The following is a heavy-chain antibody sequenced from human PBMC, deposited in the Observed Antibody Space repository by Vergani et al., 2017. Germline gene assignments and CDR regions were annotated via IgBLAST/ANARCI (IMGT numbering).Heavy chain of an antibody. Sequence: QLQLQESGPGLVKPSETLSLTCTVSGGSISSSSYYWSWIRQPPGKGLEWIGYIYYSGSTNYNPSLKSRVTISVDTSKNQFSLKLSSVTAADTAVYYCAREATDFGVVGHYYYMDVWGKGTTVTVSS. D-gene: IGHD3-3*01. CDR1: GGSISSSSYY. J-gene: IGHJ6*03. V-gene: IGHV4-61*01. CDR2: IYYSGST. CDR3: AREATDFGVVGHYYYMDV.